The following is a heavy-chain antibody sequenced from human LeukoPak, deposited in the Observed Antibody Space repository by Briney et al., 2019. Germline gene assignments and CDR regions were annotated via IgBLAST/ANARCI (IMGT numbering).Heavy chain of an antibody. CDR1: GGTFSSYA. CDR3: ARDPTPAAKPYYFDY. Sequence: SVKVSCKASGGTFSSYAISWVRQAPGQGLEWMGRIIPIFGTANYAQKLQGRVTMTTDTSTSTAYMELRSLRSDDTAVYYCARDPTPAAKPYYFDYWGQGTLVTVSS. V-gene: IGHV1-69*05. D-gene: IGHD2-2*02. J-gene: IGHJ4*02. CDR2: IIPIFGTA.